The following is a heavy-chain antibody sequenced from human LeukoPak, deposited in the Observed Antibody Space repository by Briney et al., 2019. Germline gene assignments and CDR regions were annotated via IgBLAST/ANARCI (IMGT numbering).Heavy chain of an antibody. D-gene: IGHD4-17*01. V-gene: IGHV1-24*01. J-gene: IGHJ4*02. CDR3: ATVTTVTPDYFDY. CDR1: GYTLTGLS. Sequence: ASVKVSCKVSGYTLTGLSMHWVRQAPGKGLEWMGTFDPENGETIYAQKFQGRVTMTEATSTDTAYMELSSLRSEDTAVYYCATVTTVTPDYFDYWGQGTLVTVSS. CDR2: FDPENGET.